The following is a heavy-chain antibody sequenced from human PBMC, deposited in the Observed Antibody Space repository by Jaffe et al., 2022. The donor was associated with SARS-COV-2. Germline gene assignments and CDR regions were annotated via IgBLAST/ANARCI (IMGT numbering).Heavy chain of an antibody. CDR3: AKDGRYCSGGSCYFVLKLRSLYGMDV. CDR2: ISYDGSNK. Sequence: QVQLVESGGGVVQPGRSLRLSCAASGFTFSSYGMHWVRQAPGKGLEWVAVISYDGSNKYYADSVKGRFTISRDNSKNTLYLQMNSLRAEDTAVYYCAKDGRYCSGGSCYFVLKLRSLYGMDVWGQGTTVTVSS. V-gene: IGHV3-30*18. J-gene: IGHJ6*02. CDR1: GFTFSSYG. D-gene: IGHD2-15*01.